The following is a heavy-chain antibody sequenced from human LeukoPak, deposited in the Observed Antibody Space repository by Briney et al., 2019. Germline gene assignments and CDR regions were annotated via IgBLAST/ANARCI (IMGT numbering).Heavy chain of an antibody. J-gene: IGHJ5*02. Sequence: ASVKVSCKASGYTFTSYYMHWVRQAPGQGLEWMGIINPSGGSTSYAQKFQGRVTITADESTSTAYMELSSLRSEDTAVYYCAREGEFLEWLSPTQRRSNWFDPWGQGTLVTVSS. CDR2: INPSGGST. D-gene: IGHD3-3*01. V-gene: IGHV1-46*01. CDR1: GYTFTSYY. CDR3: AREGEFLEWLSPTQRRSNWFDP.